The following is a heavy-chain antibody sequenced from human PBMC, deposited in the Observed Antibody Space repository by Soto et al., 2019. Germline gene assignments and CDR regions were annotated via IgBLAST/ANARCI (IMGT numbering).Heavy chain of an antibody. CDR3: ARGSFWRLNYYYGMDV. CDR2: FNPNSGGS. CDR1: GYTFTGYY. J-gene: IGHJ6*02. V-gene: IGHV1-2*04. D-gene: IGHD3-3*01. Sequence: ASVKVSCKASGYTFTGYYMHWVRQAPGQCFYLMGWFNPNSGGSNYAQKFQGWVTMTMDTSISTAYMELSRLRSDDTAVYYCARGSFWRLNYYYGMDVWGQGTTVTVSS.